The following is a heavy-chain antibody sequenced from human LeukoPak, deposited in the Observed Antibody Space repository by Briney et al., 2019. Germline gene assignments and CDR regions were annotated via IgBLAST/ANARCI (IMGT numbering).Heavy chain of an antibody. D-gene: IGHD2-21*02. V-gene: IGHV1-2*02. CDR3: ARVRGRGDAVTDDAFDI. J-gene: IGHJ3*02. CDR1: GYAFTGYY. CDR2: INPNSGGT. Sequence: WASVKVSCKASGYAFTGYYMHWVRQAPGQGLEWMGWINPNSGGTNYAQKFQGRVTMTRDASISTAYMELSRLRSDDTAVYYCARVRGRGDAVTDDAFDIWGQGTMVTVSS.